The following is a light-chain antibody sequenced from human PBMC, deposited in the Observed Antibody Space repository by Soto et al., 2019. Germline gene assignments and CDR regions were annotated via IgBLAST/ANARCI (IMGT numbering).Light chain of an antibody. CDR3: QQYGSSPFT. CDR2: VAS. V-gene: IGKV3D-20*01. Sequence: EIVLTQSPATLSLSPGERATLSCGASQRVGSTNLAWYQQKPGLAPRLLIYVASSRATGIPDRFSGSGSGTDFTLTISRLEPEDFAVYHCQQYGSSPFTFGPGTKVDIK. CDR1: QRVGSTN. J-gene: IGKJ3*01.